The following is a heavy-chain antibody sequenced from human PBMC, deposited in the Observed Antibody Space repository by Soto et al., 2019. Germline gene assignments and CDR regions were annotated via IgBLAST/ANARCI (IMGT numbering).Heavy chain of an antibody. D-gene: IGHD1-7*01. CDR1: GGTFSSYA. CDR2: IIPIFGTA. CDR3: ASHMSVTGTYEHYYGMDV. Sequence: QVQLVQSGAEVKKPGSSVKVSCKASGGTFSSYAISWVRQAPGQGLEWMGGIIPIFGTANYAQKFQGRVTNTADVSTVAASIKLSTLSPVYMAVYHCASHMSVTGTYEHYYGMDVWGQGTTVTVSS. J-gene: IGHJ6*02. V-gene: IGHV1-69*12.